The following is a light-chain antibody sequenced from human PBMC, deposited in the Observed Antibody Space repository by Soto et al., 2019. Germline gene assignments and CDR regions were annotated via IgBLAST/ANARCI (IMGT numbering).Light chain of an antibody. CDR1: QTVSPW. CDR2: KVS. Sequence: DIHMTQSPATLSASVGDRVTITCRASQTVSPWLAWYQQKPGAAPHLLIYKVSNLESGVPSRFSGSGSAADFTLTISGLQPDDFATYYCQQYNRGVTFGPGTKVEIK. J-gene: IGKJ1*01. CDR3: QQYNRGVT. V-gene: IGKV1-5*03.